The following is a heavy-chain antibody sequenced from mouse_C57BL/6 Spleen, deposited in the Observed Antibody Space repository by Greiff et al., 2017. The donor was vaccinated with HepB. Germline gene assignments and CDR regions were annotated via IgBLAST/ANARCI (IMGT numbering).Heavy chain of an antibody. CDR3: ARQEDITTVVGYFDV. J-gene: IGHJ1*03. CDR2: ISSGGSYT. D-gene: IGHD1-1*01. V-gene: IGHV5-6*01. Sequence: EVQGVESGGDLVKPGGSLKLSCAASGFTFSSYGMSWVRQTPDKRLEWVATISSGGSYTYYPDSVKGRFTISRDNAKNTLYLQMSSLKSEDTAMYYCARQEDITTVVGYFDVWGTGTTVTVSS. CDR1: GFTFSSYG.